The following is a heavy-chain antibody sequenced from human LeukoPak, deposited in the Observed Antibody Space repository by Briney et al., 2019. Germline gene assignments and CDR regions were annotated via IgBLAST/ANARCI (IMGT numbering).Heavy chain of an antibody. Sequence: GESLKISCKGSGYSFTSYWIGWVRQMPGKGLEWMGIIYPGDSDTRYSPSFQGQVTISADKSISTAYLQWSSLKASDTAMYYCARSDYDFWSGYYYDAFDIWGQGTMVTASS. J-gene: IGHJ3*02. D-gene: IGHD3-3*01. CDR3: ARSDYDFWSGYYYDAFDI. V-gene: IGHV5-51*01. CDR1: GYSFTSYW. CDR2: IYPGDSDT.